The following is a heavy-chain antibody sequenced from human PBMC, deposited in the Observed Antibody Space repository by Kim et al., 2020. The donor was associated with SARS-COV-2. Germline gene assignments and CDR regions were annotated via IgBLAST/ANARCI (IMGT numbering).Heavy chain of an antibody. D-gene: IGHD6-13*01. V-gene: IGHV3-23*01. CDR2: LSDSGGDT. Sequence: GGSLRLSCTASGFTFSSFAMPWVRQAPGKGLEWVALLSDSGGDTFSADSVKGRCTISRDNSKNTQYLQMDSLSAEDTAVYYCAKKGIPTRGPSYVYFWGRGTLVTVSS. CDR1: GFTFSSFA. CDR3: AKKGIPTRGPSYVYF. J-gene: IGHJ2*01.